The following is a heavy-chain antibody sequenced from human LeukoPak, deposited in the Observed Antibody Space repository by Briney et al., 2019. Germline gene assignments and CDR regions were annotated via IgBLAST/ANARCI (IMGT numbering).Heavy chain of an antibody. J-gene: IGHJ4*02. CDR1: GGSINSYY. CDR3: ARLFHPALSGNYPFDY. D-gene: IGHD1-26*01. V-gene: IGHV4-59*01. Sequence: PSETLSLTCTVSGGSINSYYWSWIRQPPGKGLEWIAYIYYSGSTSYNPSLRSRVTISVDTSKNQFSLKLNSVTAADTAMYYCARLFHPALSGNYPFDYWGQGTLVTVSS. CDR2: IYYSGST.